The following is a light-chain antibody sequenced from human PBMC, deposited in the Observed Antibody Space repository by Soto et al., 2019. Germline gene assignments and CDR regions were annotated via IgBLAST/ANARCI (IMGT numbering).Light chain of an antibody. CDR3: QQYGRSPTWT. Sequence: EIVMTQSPATLSVSPGERATLSCSASQSVRSNLAWYQQKPGQAPRLLIYSSSSRAAGVSDRFSGSGSGTDFSLTISRLEPEDFAMYYCQQYGRSPTWTFGQGTKVDIK. CDR2: SSS. V-gene: IGKV3-20*01. J-gene: IGKJ1*01. CDR1: QSVRSN.